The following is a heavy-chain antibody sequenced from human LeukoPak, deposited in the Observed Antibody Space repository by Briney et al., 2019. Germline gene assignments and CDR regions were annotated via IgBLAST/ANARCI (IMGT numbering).Heavy chain of an antibody. D-gene: IGHD6-13*01. Sequence: GGSLRLSCAASGFTFSSYSMNWVRQAPGKGLEWVSSISSSSSYIYYADSVKGRFTISRDNAKNSLYLQMNSLRAEDTAVYYCARVDLEREAAAVPWGQGTLVTVSS. CDR3: ARVDLEREAAAVP. CDR2: ISSSSSYI. V-gene: IGHV3-21*01. CDR1: GFTFSSYS. J-gene: IGHJ5*02.